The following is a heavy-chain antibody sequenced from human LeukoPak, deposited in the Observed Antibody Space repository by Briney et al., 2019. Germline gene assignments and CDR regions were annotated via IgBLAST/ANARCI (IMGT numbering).Heavy chain of an antibody. Sequence: PGGSLRLSCVTSGFIFSSYGIHWVRQAPGKGLEWVSVIYSGGSTYYADSVKGRFTISRDNSKNTLYLQMNSLRAEDTAVYYCASCDTAMAPYDYWGQGTLVTVSS. CDR2: IYSGGST. D-gene: IGHD5-18*01. CDR3: ASCDTAMAPYDY. CDR1: GFIFSSYG. V-gene: IGHV3-NL1*01. J-gene: IGHJ4*02.